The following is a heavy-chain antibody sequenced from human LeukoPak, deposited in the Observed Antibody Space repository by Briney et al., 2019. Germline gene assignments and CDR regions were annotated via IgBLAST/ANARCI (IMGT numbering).Heavy chain of an antibody. V-gene: IGHV1-69*13. CDR1: GGTISSYA. D-gene: IGHD3-3*01. CDR3: ARTPFGVARNWYYYYYIDV. Sequence: SVKVSCKASGGTISSYAISWLRQAPGQGLEWMGGIIPIFGTANYAQKFQGRVTITADESTSTAYVELSSLRSEDTAVYYCARTPFGVARNWYYYYYIDVWGKGTTVTVSS. J-gene: IGHJ6*03. CDR2: IIPIFGTA.